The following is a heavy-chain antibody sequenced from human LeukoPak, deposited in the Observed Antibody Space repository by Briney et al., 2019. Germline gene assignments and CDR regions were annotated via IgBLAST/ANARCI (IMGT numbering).Heavy chain of an antibody. CDR2: IRYDGSKK. CDR3: AKDASRGYSYGCELDY. Sequence: GGSLRLSCAASGFTFSSYGMHWVRQAPGKGLEWVAFIRYDGSKKYYADSVKGRFTISRDNSKNTLYLQMNSLRTEDTAVYYCAKDASRGYSYGCELDYWGQGTLVTVSS. J-gene: IGHJ4*02. CDR1: GFTFSSYG. D-gene: IGHD5-18*01. V-gene: IGHV3-30*02.